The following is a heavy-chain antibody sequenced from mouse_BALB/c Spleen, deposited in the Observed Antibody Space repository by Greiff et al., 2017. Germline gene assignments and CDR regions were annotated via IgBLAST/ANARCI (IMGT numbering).Heavy chain of an antibody. CDR2: ISSGGST. D-gene: IGHD2-1*01. J-gene: IGHJ3*01. V-gene: IGHV5-6-5*01. CDR3: ARRGTMVTTPFAY. Sequence: EVKVVESGGGLVKPGGSLKLSCAASGFTFSSYAMSWVRQTPEKRLEWVASISSGGSTYYPDSVKGRFTISRDNARNILYLQMSSLRSEDTAMYYCARRGTMVTTPFAYWGQGTLVTVSA. CDR1: GFTFSSYA.